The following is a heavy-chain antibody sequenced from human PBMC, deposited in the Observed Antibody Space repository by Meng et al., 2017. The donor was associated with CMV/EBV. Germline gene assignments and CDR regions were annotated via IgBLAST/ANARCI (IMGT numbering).Heavy chain of an antibody. CDR2: IYYSGST. Sequence: GSLRLSCTVSGGSISSGGYYWSWIRQPPGKGLEWIGYIYYSGSTNYNPSLKSRVTISVDTSKNQFSLKLSSVTAADTAVYYCARDRGYSSSWRRGYYGMDVWGQGTTVTVSS. CDR1: GGSISSGGYY. CDR3: ARDRGYSSSWRRGYYGMDV. J-gene: IGHJ6*02. V-gene: IGHV4-61*08. D-gene: IGHD6-13*01.